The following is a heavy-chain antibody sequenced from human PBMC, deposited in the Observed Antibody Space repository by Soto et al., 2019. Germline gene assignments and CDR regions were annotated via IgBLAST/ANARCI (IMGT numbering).Heavy chain of an antibody. J-gene: IGHJ4*02. CDR2: IIPIFETA. V-gene: IGHV1-69*01. CDR3: AASDSSSWQHDY. D-gene: IGHD6-13*01. Sequence: QVQLVQSGAEMKKPGSSVKVSCKVSGDSFSSYAISWVRQAPGEGLEWVGGIIPIFETANYAQNFQGRVTITEVESTDTAYVEVARLRPQDTAVFYCAASDSSSWQHDYWGQGTLITVSS. CDR1: GDSFSSYA.